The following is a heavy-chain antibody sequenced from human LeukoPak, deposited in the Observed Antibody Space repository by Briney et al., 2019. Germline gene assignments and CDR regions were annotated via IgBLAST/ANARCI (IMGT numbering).Heavy chain of an antibody. CDR1: GGSISSYY. J-gene: IGHJ4*02. V-gene: IGHV4-59*12. CDR2: IYYSGST. CDR3: AGGVVPAAASDY. D-gene: IGHD2-2*01. Sequence: SETLSLPCTVSGGSISSYYWSWIRQPPGKGLEWIGYIYYSGSTNYNPSLKSRVTITVGTSKIQFSLKQSAVTAADTAVYYCAGGVVPAAASDYWGQGTLVTVSS.